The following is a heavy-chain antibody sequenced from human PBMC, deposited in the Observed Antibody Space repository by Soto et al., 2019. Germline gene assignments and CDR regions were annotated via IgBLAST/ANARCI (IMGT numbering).Heavy chain of an antibody. Sequence: GASVKVSSKASRYTFTSYYMHWVRQAPGQGLEWMGIINPSGGSTSYAQKVQGRVTMTRDTSTSTVYMELISLRSEDTAVYYCARRWCSSTSCYAAFDPWGQGTLVTAPQ. CDR3: ARRWCSSTSCYAAFDP. V-gene: IGHV1-46*03. D-gene: IGHD2-2*01. CDR1: RYTFTSYY. J-gene: IGHJ5*02. CDR2: INPSGGST.